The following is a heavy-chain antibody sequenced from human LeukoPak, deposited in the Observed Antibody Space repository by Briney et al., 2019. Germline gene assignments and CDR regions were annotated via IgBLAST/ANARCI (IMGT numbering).Heavy chain of an antibody. V-gene: IGHV4-34*01. Sequence: SETLSLTCAVYGGSFSGYYWSWIRQPPGKGLEWIGEINHSGSTNYNPSLKGRVTISVDTSKNQFSLKLSSVTAADTAVYYCARGVRYCSSTSCRKRINYYYYYYMDVWGKGTTVTVSS. CDR1: GGSFSGYY. D-gene: IGHD2-2*01. CDR2: INHSGST. CDR3: ARGVRYCSSTSCRKRINYYYYYYMDV. J-gene: IGHJ6*03.